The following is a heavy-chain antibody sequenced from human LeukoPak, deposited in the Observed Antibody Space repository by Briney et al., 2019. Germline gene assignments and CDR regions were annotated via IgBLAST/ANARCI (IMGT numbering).Heavy chain of an antibody. CDR1: GFNFDRYT. D-gene: IGHD3-16*01. Sequence: GGSLRLSCATSGFNFDRYTIHWVRQAPGKGLEWVSLAGWAGGTTFYSDSVRGRFTISRDSGRKSVYLQMNSLTTDDTAFYFCAKELDTTFLDYWGQGALVTVSS. CDR3: AKELDTTFLDY. CDR2: AGWAGGTT. V-gene: IGHV3-43*01. J-gene: IGHJ4*02.